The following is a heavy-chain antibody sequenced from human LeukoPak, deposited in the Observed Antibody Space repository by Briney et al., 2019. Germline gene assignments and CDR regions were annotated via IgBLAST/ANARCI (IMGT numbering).Heavy chain of an antibody. CDR3: ARHSSSWYDYYYYSMDV. Sequence: ASVKVSCKASGYTFTSYGISWVRQAPGQGLEWMGWISAYNGNTNYAQKLQGRVTMTTDTSTSTAYMELRSLRSDDTAVYYCARHSSSWYDYYYYSMDVWGQGTTVTVSS. D-gene: IGHD6-13*01. CDR1: GYTFTSYG. J-gene: IGHJ6*02. CDR2: ISAYNGNT. V-gene: IGHV1-18*01.